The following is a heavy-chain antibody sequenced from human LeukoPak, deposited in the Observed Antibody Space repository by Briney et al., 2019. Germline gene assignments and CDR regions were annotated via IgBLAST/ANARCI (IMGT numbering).Heavy chain of an antibody. J-gene: IGHJ4*02. CDR2: ISPSGGVT. V-gene: IGHV3-23*01. D-gene: IGHD3-10*01. CDR1: GFTFSSYA. CDR3: AKAHVPTMIRGVVSSD. Sequence: QPGGSLRLSCATSGFTFSSYAMSWVRQAPGKGLEWVSTISPSGGVTFYSDSVRGRFTISRDYSKDTLFLQMNSLRAEDTALYYCAKAHVPTMIRGVVSSDWGQGTLVTVSS.